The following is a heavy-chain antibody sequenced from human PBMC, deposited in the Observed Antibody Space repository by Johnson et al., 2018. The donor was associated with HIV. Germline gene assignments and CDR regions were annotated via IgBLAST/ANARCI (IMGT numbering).Heavy chain of an antibody. CDR1: GFTFSDYY. J-gene: IGHJ3*02. CDR2: IYSGGST. Sequence: MQLVESGGGLVQPGGSLRLSCAASGFTFSDYYMSWIRQAPGKGLEWVSVIYSGGSTYYADSVKGRFTISRDNSKNTLYLQMNSLRAEDTAVYYCARGAALPAAFDIWGQGTMVTVSS. D-gene: IGHD2-15*01. V-gene: IGHV3-66*01. CDR3: ARGAALPAAFDI.